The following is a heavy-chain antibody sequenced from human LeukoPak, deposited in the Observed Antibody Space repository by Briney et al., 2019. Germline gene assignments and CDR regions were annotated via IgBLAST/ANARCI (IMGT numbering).Heavy chain of an antibody. CDR2: INHSGST. J-gene: IGHJ4*02. D-gene: IGHD6-6*01. V-gene: IGHV4-34*01. CDR3: AREGSSSIANY. CDR1: GGSFSGYY. Sequence: SETLSLTCAVYGGSFSGYYWSWIRQPPGKGLEWIGEINHSGSTNYNPSLKSRVTISVDKSKNQFSLKLSSVTAADTAVYYCAREGSSSIANYWGQGTLVTVSS.